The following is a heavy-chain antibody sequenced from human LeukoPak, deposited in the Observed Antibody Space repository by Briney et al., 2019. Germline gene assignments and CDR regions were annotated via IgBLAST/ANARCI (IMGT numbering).Heavy chain of an antibody. Sequence: GGSLRLSCAASGFSFDEYAMHWVRQVPGKGLVWVSGISYSSETIGYVDSVKGRFTISRDNAKKSLYLQMNSLRAEDTALYYCTKDRGGSSQLGDAFDVWGQGTMVSVSP. V-gene: IGHV3-9*01. CDR2: ISYSSETI. CDR3: TKDRGGSSQLGDAFDV. CDR1: GFSFDEYA. D-gene: IGHD1-26*01. J-gene: IGHJ3*01.